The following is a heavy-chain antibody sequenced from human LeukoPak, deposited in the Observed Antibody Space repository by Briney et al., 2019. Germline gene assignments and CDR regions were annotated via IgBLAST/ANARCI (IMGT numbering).Heavy chain of an antibody. CDR2: IYCSGST. J-gene: IGHJ4*02. Sequence: SSETLSLTCTVSGGSISSYYWSWFRQPPGKGLEWIGYIYCSGSTNCNPSLKSRVTVSVDTSKNQFSLKLSSVTAADTAVYYCAGHYGSGFDYWGQGTLVTVSS. D-gene: IGHD6-19*01. CDR1: GGSISSYY. CDR3: AGHYGSGFDY. V-gene: IGHV4-59*08.